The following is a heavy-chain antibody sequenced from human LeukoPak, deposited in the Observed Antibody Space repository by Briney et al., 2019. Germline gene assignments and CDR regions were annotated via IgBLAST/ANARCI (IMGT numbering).Heavy chain of an antibody. V-gene: IGHV3-49*04. CDR1: GFTFSNAW. Sequence: GGSLRLSCTASGFTFSNAWMSWVRQAPGKGLEWLGMIRTKAHGGTTEYAASVKGRFTFSRDDSKNIAYLQMNSLKTEDTAVYYCTRGDWNDDNWGQGTLVTVSS. D-gene: IGHD1-1*01. CDR3: TRGDWNDDN. CDR2: IRTKAHGGTT. J-gene: IGHJ4*02.